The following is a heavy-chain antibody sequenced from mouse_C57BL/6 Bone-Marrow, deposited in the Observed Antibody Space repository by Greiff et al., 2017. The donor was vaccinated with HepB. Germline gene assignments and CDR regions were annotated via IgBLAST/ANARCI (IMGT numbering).Heavy chain of an antibody. D-gene: IGHD1-1*01. V-gene: IGHV1-82*01. CDR3: ARKEYYYGSSYEGYAMDY. CDR1: GYAFSSSW. J-gene: IGHJ4*01. Sequence: VQLQQSGPELVKPGASVKISCKASGYAFSSSWMNWVKQRPGKGLEWIGRIYPGDGDTKYNGKFKGKATLTADKYSSTAYMQLSSLTSEDSAVYFCARKEYYYGSSYEGYAMDYWGQGTSVTVSS. CDR2: IYPGDGDT.